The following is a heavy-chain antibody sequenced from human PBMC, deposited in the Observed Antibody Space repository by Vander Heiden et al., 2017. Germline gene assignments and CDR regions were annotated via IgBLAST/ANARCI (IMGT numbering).Heavy chain of an antibody. V-gene: IGHV5-51*01. J-gene: IGHJ5*02. CDR1: GYSFGSYW. CDR3: ARQEIQLSFTMGRGGWFDP. D-gene: IGHD3-10*01. Sequence: EVQLVQSGAEVKKPGESLKISCKGSGYSFGSYWIGRVRQMPGKGLEWRGVIYPGDSDVRYSPSFEGQVTISADKSINTAYLQWNSLKASDTAIYYCARQEIQLSFTMGRGGWFDPWGQGTLVTVSS. CDR2: IYPGDSDV.